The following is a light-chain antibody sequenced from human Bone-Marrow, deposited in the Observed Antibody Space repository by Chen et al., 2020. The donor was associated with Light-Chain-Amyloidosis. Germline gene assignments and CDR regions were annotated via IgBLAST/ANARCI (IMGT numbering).Light chain of an antibody. CDR3: SSYGTTYV. Sequence: HSALTQPASVSGSPGQSIIISCTETNNDVGNYNFFSWYQQQPGKPPRLVIYEDDKRPSEVPSRFSASKSGNTASLTISGLQPEDEADYYCSSYGTTYVFGSGTTVTVL. CDR1: NNDVGNYNF. J-gene: IGLJ1*01. V-gene: IGLV2-14*02. CDR2: EDD.